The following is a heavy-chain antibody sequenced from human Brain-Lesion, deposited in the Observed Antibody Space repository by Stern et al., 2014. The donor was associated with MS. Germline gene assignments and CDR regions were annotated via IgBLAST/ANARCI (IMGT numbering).Heavy chain of an antibody. CDR1: GYRFTSNW. J-gene: IGHJ4*02. V-gene: IGHV5-51*01. D-gene: IGHD6-6*01. CDR2: IWPGDSET. CDR3: ARRGDSSSSGFDY. Sequence: VQLVESGAEVKKPGESLKISCKGSGYRFTSNWIGWVRQMPGKGLEWMGIIWPGDSETRSSPSFQGQVTISADKSISTAYLQWSSLQASDTAMYYCARRGDSSSSGFDYWGQGTLVIVSS.